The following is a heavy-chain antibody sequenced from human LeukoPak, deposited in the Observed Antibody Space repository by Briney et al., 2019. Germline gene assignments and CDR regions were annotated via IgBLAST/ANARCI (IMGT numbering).Heavy chain of an antibody. Sequence: ASVKGSCKASGYTFTGYYMHWVRQAPGQGLEWIGWINPNSGGTNYAQKFQGRVTMTRDTSISTAYMELSRLRSDDTAVYYCARGGYSGYDPHDYWGQGTLVTVSS. CDR3: ARGGYSGYDPHDY. D-gene: IGHD5-12*01. CDR2: INPNSGGT. V-gene: IGHV1-2*02. CDR1: GYTFTGYY. J-gene: IGHJ4*02.